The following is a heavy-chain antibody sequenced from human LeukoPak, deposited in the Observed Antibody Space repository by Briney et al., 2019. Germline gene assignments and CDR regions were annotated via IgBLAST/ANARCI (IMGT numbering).Heavy chain of an antibody. V-gene: IGHV4-59*01. Sequence: PSETLSLTCTVSGGSISSYYWSWIRQPPGKGLEWIGYIYYSGSTNYNPSLKSRVTISVDTSKNQFSLKLSSVTAADTAVYYCARGGGWELLNDAFDIWGQGTMVTVSS. CDR1: GGSISSYY. CDR3: ARGGGWELLNDAFDI. D-gene: IGHD1-26*01. CDR2: IYYSGST. J-gene: IGHJ3*02.